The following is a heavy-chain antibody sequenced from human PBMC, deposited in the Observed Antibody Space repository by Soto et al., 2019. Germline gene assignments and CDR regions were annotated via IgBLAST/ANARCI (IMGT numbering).Heavy chain of an antibody. CDR2: IYYSGST. CDR1: GGSISSYY. CDR3: ATPGKLSSGYNPFES. J-gene: IGHJ4*02. D-gene: IGHD3-22*01. Sequence: PSETLSLTCTVSGGSISSYYWSWIRQPPGKGLEWIGYIYYSGSTNYNPSLKSRVTISVDTSKNQFSLKLSSVTAADTAVYYCATPGKLSSGYNPFESWGQGTLVTVSS. V-gene: IGHV4-59*08.